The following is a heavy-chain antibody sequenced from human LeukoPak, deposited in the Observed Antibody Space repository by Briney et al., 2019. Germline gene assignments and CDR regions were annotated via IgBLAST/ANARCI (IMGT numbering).Heavy chain of an antibody. CDR2: IIPIFGTA. CDR1: GGTFSSYA. CDR3: ARVVRDSSEGYFDY. V-gene: IGHV1-69*05. J-gene: IGHJ4*02. D-gene: IGHD3-22*01. Sequence: SVKVSCKASGGTFSSYAISWVRQAPGQGLEWMGGIIPIFGTANYAQKFQGRVTITTDESTSTAYMELRSLRSDDTAVYYCARVVRDSSEGYFDYWGQGTLVTVSS.